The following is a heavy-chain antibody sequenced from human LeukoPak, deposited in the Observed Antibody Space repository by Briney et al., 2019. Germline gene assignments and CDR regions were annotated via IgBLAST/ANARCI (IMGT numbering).Heavy chain of an antibody. CDR2: IKEDGSEK. D-gene: IGHD3-10*01. J-gene: IGHJ4*02. V-gene: IGHV3-7*03. Sequence: PGGSLRVSCAASGFTFSSYWLNWVGQTPGKGLGGVANIKEDGSEKYHVDSVKGRFTISRDNAKSSLYLQMNSLRAEDTALYYCARSIMGGGAFDYWGQGTQVTVSS. CDR1: GFTFSSYW. CDR3: ARSIMGGGAFDY.